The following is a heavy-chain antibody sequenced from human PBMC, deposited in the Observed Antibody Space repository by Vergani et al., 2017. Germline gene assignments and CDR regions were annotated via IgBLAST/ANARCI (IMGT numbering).Heavy chain of an antibody. D-gene: IGHD2-2*02. CDR2: IYPGYSDT. CDR1: GYSFTSYW. V-gene: IGHV5-51*03. Sequence: EAQLVQSGAEVKKPGESLKISCKGSGYSFTSYWIGWVRQMPGKGLEWMGIIYPGYSDTRYSPSFQGQVTISADKSISTAYLQWSSLKASDTAMYYCARSHGYCSSTSCYTDNWFDPWGQGTLVTVSS. J-gene: IGHJ5*02. CDR3: ARSHGYCSSTSCYTDNWFDP.